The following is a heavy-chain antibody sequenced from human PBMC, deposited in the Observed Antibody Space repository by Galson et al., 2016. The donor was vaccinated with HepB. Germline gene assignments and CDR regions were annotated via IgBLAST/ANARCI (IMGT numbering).Heavy chain of an antibody. CDR2: IFQSGGT. J-gene: IGHJ6*02. CDR3: ARDVAFNPDTTGYVYGMDV. CDR1: GGSISSRNW. V-gene: IGHV4-4*02. D-gene: IGHD2/OR15-2a*01. Sequence: SETLSLTCAVSGGSISSRNWWSWVRQPPGKGLEWIGEIFQSGGTNYNPSLASRLTISLDKSKNQISLELISVTAADTAIYYCARDVAFNPDTTGYVYGMDVWGHGTTVTVSS.